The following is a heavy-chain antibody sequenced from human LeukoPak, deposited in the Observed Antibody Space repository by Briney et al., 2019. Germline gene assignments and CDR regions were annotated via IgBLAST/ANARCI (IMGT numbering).Heavy chain of an antibody. J-gene: IGHJ4*02. D-gene: IGHD3-10*01. CDR2: ISHDGSNK. V-gene: IGHV3-30*18. CDR1: GFPFSDYG. CDR3: VKDRGMADRPFDY. Sequence: GGSLRLSCAASGFPFSDYGMYWVRQAPGKGLEWLAVISHDGSNKYYADSVKGRITISRDNSKDTLYLQMNSLRPEDTAVYYCVKDRGMADRPFDYWGQGTLVTVSS.